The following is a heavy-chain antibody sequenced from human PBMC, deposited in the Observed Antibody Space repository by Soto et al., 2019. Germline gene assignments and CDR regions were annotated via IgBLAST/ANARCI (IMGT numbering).Heavy chain of an antibody. CDR2: INMDGSRT. D-gene: IGHD2-2*01. V-gene: IGHV3-74*01. Sequence: EVQLVESGGGLVQPGGSLRPSCAVSGFTFSGDWMHWVRQAPGKGLVWVSRINMDGSRTNYADSVKGRFIISRDNARNTLYLQMNSLRVDDTAVYYCARGPRGLYHHDYWGQGALVTVSS. J-gene: IGHJ4*02. CDR1: GFTFSGDW. CDR3: ARGPRGLYHHDY.